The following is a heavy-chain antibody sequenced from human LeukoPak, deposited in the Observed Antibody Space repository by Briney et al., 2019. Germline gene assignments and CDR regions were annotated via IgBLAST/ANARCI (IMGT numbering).Heavy chain of an antibody. J-gene: IGHJ4*02. D-gene: IGHD2-2*01. CDR3: ARQYCSSTSCYGGPLFDY. Sequence: SETLSLTCTVSGGSISSYYWSWIRQPPGKGLEWIGYIYYSGSTNYNPSLKSRVTISVDTSKNQFSLKLSSVTAADTAAYYCARQYCSSTSCYGGPLFDYWGQGTLVTVSS. V-gene: IGHV4-59*12. CDR1: GGSISSYY. CDR2: IYYSGST.